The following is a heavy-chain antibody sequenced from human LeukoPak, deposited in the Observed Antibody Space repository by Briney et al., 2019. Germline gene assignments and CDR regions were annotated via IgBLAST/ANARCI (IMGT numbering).Heavy chain of an antibody. CDR3: ARREGYCSGGTCYYDY. J-gene: IGHJ4*02. CDR1: GFTFGSYW. V-gene: IGHV3-74*01. D-gene: IGHD2-15*01. Sequence: GGSLRLSCAASGFTFGSYWMHWFRQAPGKGRVWVSRINRDGSSTNYADSVKGRFTISRDNAKNTMYLQMHSLRVEDTAVYYCARREGYCSGGTCYYDYWGQGTLVTVSS. CDR2: INRDGSST.